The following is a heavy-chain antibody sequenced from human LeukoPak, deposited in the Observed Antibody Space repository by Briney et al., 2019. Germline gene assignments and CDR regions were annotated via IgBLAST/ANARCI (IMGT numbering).Heavy chain of an antibody. CDR1: GFTFSTYS. D-gene: IGHD6-13*01. Sequence: GGSLRLSCAASGFTFSTYSMNWVRQAPGKGLEWVSYISSSSSIINYAESVRGRFTISRDNAKNLLYLQMNSLRAEDTAVYYCARDLDIAAAGYYFDYWGQGTLVTVSS. V-gene: IGHV3-48*04. CDR2: ISSSSSII. CDR3: ARDLDIAAAGYYFDY. J-gene: IGHJ4*02.